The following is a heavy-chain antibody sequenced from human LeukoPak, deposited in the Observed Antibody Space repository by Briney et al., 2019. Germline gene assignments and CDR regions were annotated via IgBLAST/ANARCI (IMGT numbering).Heavy chain of an antibody. V-gene: IGHV3-15*05. CDR2: VKSKIDGGTT. Sequence: PGGSLRLSCAASGFTFSNAWMSWVRKAPGKGLEWVGRVKSKIDGGTTDFAAPVKGRFTISRDDSKNTLYLEMNSLKSGDTAMYYCTTEKMVWQQLVPSFDYWGQGTLVTVSS. J-gene: IGHJ4*02. CDR3: TTEKMVWQQLVPSFDY. D-gene: IGHD6-13*01. CDR1: GFTFSNAW.